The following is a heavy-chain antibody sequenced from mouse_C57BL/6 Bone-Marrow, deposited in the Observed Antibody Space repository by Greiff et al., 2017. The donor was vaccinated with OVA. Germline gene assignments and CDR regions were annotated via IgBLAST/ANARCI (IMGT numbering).Heavy chain of an antibody. CDR3: ARYDYDEEAWFAY. CDR1: GYTFTSYW. CDR2: IHPNSGST. Sequence: QVQLQQPGAELVKPGASVKLSCKASGYTFTSYWMHWVKQRPGQGLEWIGMIHPNSGSTNYNEKFKSKATLTVDKSSSTAYMQHSSLTSEDSAVYYWARYDYDEEAWFAYWGQGTLVTVSA. V-gene: IGHV1-64*01. D-gene: IGHD2-4*01. J-gene: IGHJ3*01.